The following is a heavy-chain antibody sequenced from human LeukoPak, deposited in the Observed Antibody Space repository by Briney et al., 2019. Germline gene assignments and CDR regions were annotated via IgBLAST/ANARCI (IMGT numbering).Heavy chain of an antibody. Sequence: ASVTVSFKASGGTFNIYAISWVRQAPGQGLEWMGGIIPIFGTANYAQKFQGRVTITADKSTSTAYMELSSLRSEDTAVYYCARQDLGYCSGGSCYALDYWGQGTLVTVSS. CDR2: IIPIFGTA. J-gene: IGHJ4*02. CDR1: GGTFNIYA. D-gene: IGHD2-15*01. CDR3: ARQDLGYCSGGSCYALDY. V-gene: IGHV1-69*06.